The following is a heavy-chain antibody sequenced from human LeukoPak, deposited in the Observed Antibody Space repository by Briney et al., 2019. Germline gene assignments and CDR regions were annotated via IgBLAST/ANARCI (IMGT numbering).Heavy chain of an antibody. CDR1: GFTFSSYA. Sequence: PGGSLXLSCAASGFTFSSYAMHWVRQAPGKGLEWVAVISYDGSNKYYADSVKGRFTISRDNSKNTLYLQMNSLRAEDTAVYYCARGGIDQLLRKYFDYWGQGTLVTVSS. D-gene: IGHD2-2*01. V-gene: IGHV3-30-3*01. CDR2: ISYDGSNK. J-gene: IGHJ4*02. CDR3: ARGGIDQLLRKYFDY.